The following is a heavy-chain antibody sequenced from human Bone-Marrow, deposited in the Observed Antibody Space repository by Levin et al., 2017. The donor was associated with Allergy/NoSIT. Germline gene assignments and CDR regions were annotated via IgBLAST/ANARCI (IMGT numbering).Heavy chain of an antibody. CDR3: AAVTEFLEWHQDWFDP. V-gene: IGHV1-58*01. CDR1: GFTFTSSA. D-gene: IGHD3-3*01. J-gene: IGHJ5*02. Sequence: SVKVSCKASGFTFTSSAVQWVRQARGQRLEWIGWIVVGSGNTNYAQKFQERVTITRDMSTSTAYMELSSLRSEDTAVYYCAAVTEFLEWHQDWFDPWGQGTLVTVSS. CDR2: IVVGSGNT.